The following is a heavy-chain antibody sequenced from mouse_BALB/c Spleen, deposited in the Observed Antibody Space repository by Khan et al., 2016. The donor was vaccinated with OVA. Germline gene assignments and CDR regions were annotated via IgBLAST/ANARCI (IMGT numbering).Heavy chain of an antibody. CDR1: GFSLTTYG. V-gene: IGHV2-6*02. Sequence: VELVESGPGLVAPSQSLSITCTVSGFSLTTYGVHWVRQPPGKGLEWLVAIWSDGSTNYNSVLKSRLSISKDNSKSQVFLKMNSLQTDDTAMYYCARWFDGYSSLYAMDYWGQGTSVTVSS. D-gene: IGHD2-3*01. J-gene: IGHJ4*01. CDR3: ARWFDGYSSLYAMDY. CDR2: IWSDGST.